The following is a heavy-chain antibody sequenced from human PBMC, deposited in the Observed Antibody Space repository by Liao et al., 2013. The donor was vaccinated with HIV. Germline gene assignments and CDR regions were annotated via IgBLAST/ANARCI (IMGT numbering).Heavy chain of an antibody. CDR2: VSRSGST. V-gene: IGHV4-34*01. CDR1: GGSFRDYH. CDR3: ARRVLPHTSYYMDV. Sequence: QVQLQESGPGLVKPSETLSLTCAIYGGSFRDYHWAWIRQPPGKGLEWIGEVSRSGSTNYNPSLKSRVTISVDTSKNQFSLKLSSVTAADTAVYYCARRVLPHTSYYMDVWGKGTTVTVSS. D-gene: IGHD4/OR15-4a*01. J-gene: IGHJ6*03.